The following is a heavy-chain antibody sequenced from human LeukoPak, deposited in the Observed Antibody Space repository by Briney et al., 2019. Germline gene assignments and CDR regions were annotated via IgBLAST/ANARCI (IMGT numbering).Heavy chain of an antibody. CDR2: ISGSGGST. J-gene: IGHJ4*02. D-gene: IGHD4-17*01. CDR1: GFTFSSYA. Sequence: GGPLRLSCAASGFTFSSYAMSWVRQAPGKGLEWVSAISGSGGSTYYADSVKGRFTVSRDNSKNTLYLQMNSLRAEDTAVYYCANLGDGDYGYWGQGTLVTVSS. CDR3: ANLGDGDYGY. V-gene: IGHV3-23*01.